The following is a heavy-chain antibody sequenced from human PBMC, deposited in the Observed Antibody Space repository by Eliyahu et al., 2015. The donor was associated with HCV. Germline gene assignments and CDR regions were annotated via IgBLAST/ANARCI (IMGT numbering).Heavy chain of an antibody. J-gene: IGHJ5*02. D-gene: IGHD6-19*01. CDR2: IHYSGST. CDR1: GGSIXXYY. V-gene: IGHV4-59*01. CDR3: ASGGGGIAVPGTGGWFAP. Sequence: QVQLQESGPGLVKPSETLSLTCTVSGGSIXXYYWSWIRQPPGKGLEWIGYIHYSGSTNYNPSLKSRVTISVDTSKNQFSLRLTSVTAADTAVYYCASGGGGIAVPGTGGWFAPWGQGTLVTVSS.